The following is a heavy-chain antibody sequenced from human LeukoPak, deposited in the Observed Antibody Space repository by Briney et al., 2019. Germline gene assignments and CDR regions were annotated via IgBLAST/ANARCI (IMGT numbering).Heavy chain of an antibody. J-gene: IGHJ5*02. Sequence: SVKVSCKASGGTFSSYAISWVRQAPGQGLEWMGGIIPIFGTANYAQKFQGRVTITADESTSTAYMELSSLRSEGTAVYYCARPDKPMVQFDNWFDPWGQGTLVTVSS. CDR2: IIPIFGTA. CDR1: GGTFSSYA. V-gene: IGHV1-69*13. CDR3: ARPDKPMVQFDNWFDP. D-gene: IGHD3-10*01.